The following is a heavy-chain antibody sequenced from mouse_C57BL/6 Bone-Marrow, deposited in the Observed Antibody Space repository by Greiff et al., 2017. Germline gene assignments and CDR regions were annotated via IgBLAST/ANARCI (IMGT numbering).Heavy chain of an antibody. J-gene: IGHJ1*03. CDR2: FYPRDGSN. V-gene: IGHV1-85*01. CDR3: GRIEFDASSVDWDFDV. D-gene: IGHD1-1*01. Sequence: VQLQQSGPELVKPGASVKLSCKASGYTFTSYDINWVKQRPGQGLEWIGWFYPRDGSNKYNEKFKGKATLTVDTSASTTFMELHSLTTEDSAVYYCGRIEFDASSVDWDFDVWGTGATGTGSS. CDR1: GYTFTSYD.